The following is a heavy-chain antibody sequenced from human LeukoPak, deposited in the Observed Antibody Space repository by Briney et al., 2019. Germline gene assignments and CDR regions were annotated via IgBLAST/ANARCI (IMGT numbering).Heavy chain of an antibody. D-gene: IGHD5-12*01. CDR2: INHSGST. J-gene: IGHJ4*02. Sequence: SETLSLTCAVYGGSFSGYYWSWIRQPPGKGLEWIGEINHSGSTNYNPSLKSRVTISVDTSKNQFSLKLSSVTAADTAVYYCARHRYSGYEYDYWGQGTLVTVSS. CDR1: GGSFSGYY. V-gene: IGHV4-34*01. CDR3: ARHRYSGYEYDY.